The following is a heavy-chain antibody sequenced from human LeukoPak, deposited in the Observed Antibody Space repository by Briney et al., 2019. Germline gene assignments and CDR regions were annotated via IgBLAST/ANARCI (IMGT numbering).Heavy chain of an antibody. CDR1: GFTFSSYG. J-gene: IGHJ4*02. CDR3: AKDLGRGMSSAYYFDY. V-gene: IGHV3-30*02. D-gene: IGHD6-25*01. Sequence: GGSLRLSCAASGFTFSSYGMHWVRQAPGKGLEWVAFIRYDGSNKYYADSVKGRFTISRDNSKNTLYLQMNSLRAEGTAVYYCAKDLGRGMSSAYYFDYWGQGTLVTVSS. CDR2: IRYDGSNK.